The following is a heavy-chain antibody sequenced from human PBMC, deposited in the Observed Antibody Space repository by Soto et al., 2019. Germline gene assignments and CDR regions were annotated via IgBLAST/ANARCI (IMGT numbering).Heavy chain of an antibody. D-gene: IGHD3-10*02. CDR2: ISSSSSYI. CDR3: XXXXXXXXXMSYY. CDR1: GFTFSSYS. Sequence: EVQLVESGGGLVKPGGSLRLSCAASGFTFSSYSMNWVRQAPGKGLEWVSSISSSSSYIYYADSVKGRFTISRDNXXXSXYLQMNSLXXXXXXXXXXXXXXXXXXXMSYY. J-gene: IGHJ6*01. V-gene: IGHV3-21*01.